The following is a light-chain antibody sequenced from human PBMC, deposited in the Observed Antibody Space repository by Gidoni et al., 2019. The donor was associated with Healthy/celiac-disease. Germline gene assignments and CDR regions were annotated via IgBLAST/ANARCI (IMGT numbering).Light chain of an antibody. V-gene: IGLV6-57*03. Sequence: MLTKLYAVSHAPLQTVTISCTRSSGSIASNYVQWYQQRPGSAPTTVIYEDNQRPSGVPDRFSGSIDSSSNSASLTISGLKTEDEADYYCQSYDSSNYVVFGGGTKLTVL. J-gene: IGLJ2*01. CDR3: QSYDSSNYVV. CDR2: EDN. CDR1: SGSIASNY.